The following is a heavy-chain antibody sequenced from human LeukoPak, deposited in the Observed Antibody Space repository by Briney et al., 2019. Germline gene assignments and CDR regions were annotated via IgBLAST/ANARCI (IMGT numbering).Heavy chain of an antibody. Sequence: SETLSLTCTVSGGSTINYFRSWIRQPAGKGLEWIGHIYTSGTTHYNPSLNNRVTISLDTSKGQFSLHLNSVTAADTAVYYCARAEGSGSGAYTLDYWGQGILVTVSS. CDR2: IYTSGTT. J-gene: IGHJ4*02. CDR1: GGSTINYF. CDR3: ARAEGSGSGAYTLDY. V-gene: IGHV4-4*07. D-gene: IGHD3-10*01.